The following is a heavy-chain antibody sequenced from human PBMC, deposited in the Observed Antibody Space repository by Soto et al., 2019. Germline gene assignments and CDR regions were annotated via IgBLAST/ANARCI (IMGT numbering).Heavy chain of an antibody. J-gene: IGHJ4*02. CDR3: ARSNCSSTSCYFDY. CDR1: GFTFSSYS. D-gene: IGHD2-2*01. CDR2: ISSSSSYI. V-gene: IGHV3-21*01. Sequence: GGSLRLSCAASGFTFSSYSMNWVHQAPGKGLEWVSSISSSSSYIYYADSVKGRFTISRDNAKNSLYLQMNSLRAEDTAVYYCARSNCSSTSCYFDYWGQGTLVTVSS.